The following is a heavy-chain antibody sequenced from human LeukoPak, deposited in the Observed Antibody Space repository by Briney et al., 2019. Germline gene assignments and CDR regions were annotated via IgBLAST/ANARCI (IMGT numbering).Heavy chain of an antibody. CDR3: ARGRLHPRYFDY. CDR1: GGSFSGYY. V-gene: IGHV4-34*01. J-gene: IGHJ4*02. CDR2: INHSGST. Sequence: PSETLSLTCAVYGGSFSGYYWSWIRQPPGKGLEWIGEINHSGSTNYNPSLKSRVTISVDTSKNQFSLKLSSVTAADTAVYYCARGRLHPRYFDYWGQGTLATVSS. D-gene: IGHD5-24*01.